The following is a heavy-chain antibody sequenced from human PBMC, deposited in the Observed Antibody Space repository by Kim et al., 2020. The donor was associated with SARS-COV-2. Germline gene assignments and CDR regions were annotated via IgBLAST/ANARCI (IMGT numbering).Heavy chain of an antibody. V-gene: IGHV3-30*04. CDR1: GFTFSSYA. CDR2: ISYDGSNK. D-gene: IGHD3-10*01. J-gene: IGHJ5*02. Sequence: GGSLRLSSAASGFTFSSYAMHWVRQAPGKGLEWVAVISYDGSNKYYADSVKGRFTISRDNSKNTLYLQMNSLRAEDTAVYYCARGFYYGSGKGWFDPWGQGTLVTVSS. CDR3: ARGFYYGSGKGWFDP.